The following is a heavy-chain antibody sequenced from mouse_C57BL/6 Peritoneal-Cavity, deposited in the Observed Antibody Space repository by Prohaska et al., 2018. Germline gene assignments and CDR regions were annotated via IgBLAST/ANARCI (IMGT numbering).Heavy chain of an antibody. CDR2: INTYSGVQ. J-gene: IGHJ1*03. CDR3: ARWVTTYFDV. Sequence: QIQLVQSGPELKKPGETVKISCKASGYTFTTYVMSWVNQAPGKGLKWMGWINTYSGVQTYADVFKGRFDFSLETSASTAYLKINNLKNEETATYFCARWVTTYFDVWGTGTTVTVYS. CDR1: GYTFTTYV. D-gene: IGHD2-2*01. V-gene: IGHV9-3*01.